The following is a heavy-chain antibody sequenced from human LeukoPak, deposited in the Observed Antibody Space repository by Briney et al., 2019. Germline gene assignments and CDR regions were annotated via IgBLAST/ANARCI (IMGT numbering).Heavy chain of an antibody. D-gene: IGHD3-3*01. CDR2: IIPIFGTA. CDR1: GGTFSSYA. V-gene: IGHV1-69*13. Sequence: ASVKVSCKASGGTFSSYAISWVRQAPGQGLEWMGGIIPIFGTANYAQKFQGRVTITANESTSTAYMELSSLRSEDTAVYYCARFPWWSGYPHYYYYYMDVWGKGTTVTVSS. J-gene: IGHJ6*03. CDR3: ARFPWWSGYPHYYYYYMDV.